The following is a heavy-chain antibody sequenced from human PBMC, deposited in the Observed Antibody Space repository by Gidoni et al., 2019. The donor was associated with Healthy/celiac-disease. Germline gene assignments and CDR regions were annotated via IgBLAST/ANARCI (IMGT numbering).Heavy chain of an antibody. V-gene: IGHV3-48*04. CDR1: GCTVTSYS. Sequence: EVQLVESGGGLVRPGGSLRLSCAAPGCTVTSYSRTGVRQAPGTGLEWVSYINSSSITIYYADSVKCRFTIARDNAKNSLYLQMNSLRAEDTAVYYCASWDYDSIVYYGWFWNDAFDIWGQGTMVTVSS. CDR3: ASWDYDSIVYYGWFWNDAFDI. D-gene: IGHD3-22*01. CDR2: INSSSITI. J-gene: IGHJ3*02.